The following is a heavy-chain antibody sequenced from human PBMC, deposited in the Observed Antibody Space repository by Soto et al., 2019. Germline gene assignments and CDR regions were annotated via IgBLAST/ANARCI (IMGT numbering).Heavy chain of an antibody. CDR1: GGSISRGGYY. Sequence: SETLSLTCTVSGGSISRGGYYWSWIRQHPGKGLEWIGYIYYSGSTYYNPSLKSRVTISVDTSKNQFSLKLSSVTAADTAVYYCARSDCSGGSCYSFYYYGMDVWGQGTTVTVSS. V-gene: IGHV4-31*03. CDR3: ARSDCSGGSCYSFYYYGMDV. J-gene: IGHJ6*02. CDR2: IYYSGST. D-gene: IGHD2-15*01.